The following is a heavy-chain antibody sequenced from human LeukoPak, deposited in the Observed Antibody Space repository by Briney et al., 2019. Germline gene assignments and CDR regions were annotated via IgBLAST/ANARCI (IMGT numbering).Heavy chain of an antibody. Sequence: SETLSLTCTVSGGSISSRSDYWGWIRQPPGKGLEWIGSIYYSGTTYYNPSLKSRVIISVDTSKNQFSLKLSSVTAADTAVYYCVRVSRDDILTGYYKGWFDSWGQGTLVTVSS. J-gene: IGHJ5*01. CDR1: GGSISSRSDY. CDR3: VRVSRDDILTGYYKGWFDS. D-gene: IGHD3-9*01. V-gene: IGHV4-39*07. CDR2: IYYSGTT.